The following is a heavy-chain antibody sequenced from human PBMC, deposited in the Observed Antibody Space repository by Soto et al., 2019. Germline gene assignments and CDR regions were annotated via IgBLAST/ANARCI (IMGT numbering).Heavy chain of an antibody. CDR1: GGTFSSYT. J-gene: IGHJ3*02. D-gene: IGHD6-13*01. CDR2: IIPILGIA. Sequence: QVQLVQSGAEVKKPGSSVKLSCKASGGTFSSYTISWVRQAPGQGLAWLGRIIPILGIATYAQKFQGRVTITADKATSTAYMELSSLRSEDTAVYYCARDRYCSSWYYAFDIWGEGTMVTVSS. CDR3: ARDRYCSSWYYAFDI. V-gene: IGHV1-69*08.